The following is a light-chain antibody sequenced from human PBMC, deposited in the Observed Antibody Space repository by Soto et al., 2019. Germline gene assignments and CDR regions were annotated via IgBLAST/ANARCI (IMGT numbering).Light chain of an antibody. CDR2: GAS. CDR1: QSVSSN. Sequence: DILMTQSPATLSVSPGDRATLSCRASQSVSSNLAWYQQKPGQAPRLLIYGASTRGTGIPARFSGSGSGTEFTLTISSLQSEDFAVYYCQKYNIWPPWTFGQGTKVEIK. CDR3: QKYNIWPPWT. J-gene: IGKJ1*01. V-gene: IGKV3-15*01.